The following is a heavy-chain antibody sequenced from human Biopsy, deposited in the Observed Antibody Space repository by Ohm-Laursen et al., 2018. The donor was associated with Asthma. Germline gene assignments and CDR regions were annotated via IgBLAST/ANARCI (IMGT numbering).Heavy chain of an antibody. CDR1: RGPFRGYV. Sequence: GTLSLTCALNRGPFRGYVWAWIRQPPGKGLEWIGEIPQGGATTVNPSLKSRVTISMDPIKSQLYLSLRSLTAADTAVYYCASGPQWSGLDIWGQGTTVTVSS. J-gene: IGHJ6*02. CDR3: ASGPQWSGLDI. V-gene: IGHV4-34*01. D-gene: IGHD2-8*01. CDR2: IPQGGAT.